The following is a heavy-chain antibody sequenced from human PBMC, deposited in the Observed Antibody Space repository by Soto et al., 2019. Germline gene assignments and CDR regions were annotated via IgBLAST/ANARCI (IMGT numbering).Heavy chain of an antibody. D-gene: IGHD4-4*01. Sequence: ASVKVSCKASGYTVASYDINWVRQATGQGLEWMGWMNPNSGNTGYAQKFQGRVTMTRNTSISTAYMELSSLRSEDTAVYYCARSPYSDYSNYYYYYSMAVWGKGTTVPVSS. CDR3: ARSPYSDYSNYYYYYSMAV. CDR1: GYTVASYD. J-gene: IGHJ6*03. CDR2: MNPNSGNT. V-gene: IGHV1-8*01.